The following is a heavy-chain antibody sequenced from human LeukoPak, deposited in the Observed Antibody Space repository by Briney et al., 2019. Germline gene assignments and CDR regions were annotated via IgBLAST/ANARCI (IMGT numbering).Heavy chain of an antibody. CDR2: ISWNSGNI. CDR3: ATPLDYYDRSDSHQGGD. CDR1: GFTFDDYA. V-gene: IGHV3-9*01. Sequence: PGRSLRLSCAASGFTFDDYAMHWVRQAPGKGLEWVSGISWNSGNIGYADSVKGRFTISRDNAKNSLYLQMNSLRAEDTAVYYCATPLDYYDRSDSHQGGDWGQGTLVTVSS. D-gene: IGHD3-22*01. J-gene: IGHJ4*02.